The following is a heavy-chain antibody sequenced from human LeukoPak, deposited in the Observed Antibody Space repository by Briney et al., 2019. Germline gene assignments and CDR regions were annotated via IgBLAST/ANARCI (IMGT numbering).Heavy chain of an antibody. CDR3: AREPLLPMTTSRGFDP. Sequence: ASVKVSCKASGYTFTSYDINWVRQATGQGLEWMGWMNPNSGNTGYAQKFQGRVTMTRNTSISTAYMELSCLRSEDTAVYYCAREPLLPMTTSRGFDPWGQETLVTVSS. CDR2: MNPNSGNT. J-gene: IGHJ5*02. D-gene: IGHD1-14*01. V-gene: IGHV1-8*01. CDR1: GYTFTSYD.